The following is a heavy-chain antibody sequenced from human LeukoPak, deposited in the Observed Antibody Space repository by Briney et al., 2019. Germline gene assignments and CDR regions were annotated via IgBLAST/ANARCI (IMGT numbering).Heavy chain of an antibody. J-gene: IGHJ4*02. Sequence: AASVKVSCKASGGTFSSYAISWVRQAPGQGLKWMGGIIPIFGTANYAQKFRGRVTITTDESTSTAYMELSSLRSEDTAVYYCARARYYYDSSGYYDYWGQGTLVTVSS. D-gene: IGHD3-22*01. CDR3: ARARYYYDSSGYYDY. V-gene: IGHV1-69*05. CDR1: GGTFSSYA. CDR2: IIPIFGTA.